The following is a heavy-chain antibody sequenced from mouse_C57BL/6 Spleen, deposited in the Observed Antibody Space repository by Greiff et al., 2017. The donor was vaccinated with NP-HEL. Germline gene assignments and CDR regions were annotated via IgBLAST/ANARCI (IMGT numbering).Heavy chain of an antibody. V-gene: IGHV1-81*01. CDR1: GYTFTSYG. D-gene: IGHD1-1*01. CDR2: IYPRSGNT. Sequence: QVQLQQSGAELARPGASVKLSCKASGYTFTSYGISWVKQRTGQGLEWIGEIYPRSGNTYYNEKFKGKATLTADKSSSTAYMELRSLTSEDSAVYVCARSDSSYSYWYFDVWGTGTTVTVSS. CDR3: ARSDSSYSYWYFDV. J-gene: IGHJ1*03.